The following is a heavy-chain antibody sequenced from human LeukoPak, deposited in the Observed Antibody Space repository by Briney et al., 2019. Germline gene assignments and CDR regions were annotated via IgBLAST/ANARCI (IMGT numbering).Heavy chain of an antibody. CDR1: GFTFTSSA. CDR3: AAGGDYGGNSDFDY. J-gene: IGHJ4*02. Sequence: EASVKVSCKASGFTFTSSAMQWVRQARGQRLEWIGWIVVGSGNTNYAQKFQERVTITRDMSTSTAYVELSSLRSEDTAVYYCAAGGDYGGNSDFDYWGQGTLVTVSS. CDR2: IVVGSGNT. V-gene: IGHV1-58*02. D-gene: IGHD4-23*01.